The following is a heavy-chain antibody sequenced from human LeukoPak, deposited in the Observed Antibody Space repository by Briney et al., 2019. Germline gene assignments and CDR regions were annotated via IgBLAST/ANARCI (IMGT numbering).Heavy chain of an antibody. CDR2: ISPDGGVT. J-gene: IGHJ4*02. CDR1: GSIFHVSY. Sequence: GASVKVSCKSYGSIFHVSYMHWGGQVPGQGLEWMGWISPDGGVTNYAQKFQGRVTLTRDSATTTDYMELSRLTSDDTAVYYCARENWYYDHWGQGTLVTVSS. V-gene: IGHV1-2*02. CDR3: ARENWYYDH.